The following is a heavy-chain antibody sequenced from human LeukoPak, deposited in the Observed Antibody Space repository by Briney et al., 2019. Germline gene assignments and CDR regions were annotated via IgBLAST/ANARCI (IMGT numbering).Heavy chain of an antibody. D-gene: IGHD3/OR15-3a*01. J-gene: IGHJ4*02. V-gene: IGHV4-34*01. CDR3: ARVSPWTRDY. CDR2: INHSGST. CDR1: GGSFSGYY. Sequence: SETLSLTCAVYGGSFSGYYWSWTRQPPGKGLEWIGEINHSGSTNYNPSLKSRVTISVDTSKNQFSLKLSSVTAADTAVYYCARVSPWTRDYWGQGTLVTVSS.